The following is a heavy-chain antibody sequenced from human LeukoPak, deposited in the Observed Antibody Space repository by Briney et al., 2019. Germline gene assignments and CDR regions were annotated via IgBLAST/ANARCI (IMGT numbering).Heavy chain of an antibody. D-gene: IGHD3-3*01. CDR1: GDSIINNY. CDR2: IHSGGST. J-gene: IGHJ6*02. CDR3: ARDRPPFDFDV. Sequence: PSETLSLTCSVSGDSIINNYWSWIRQPAGKGLERIGRIHSGGSTDYNPSLKTRVTMSMDTSKSQFSLRLSSVTAADTAVYYCARDRPPFDFDVWGQGTTVTVSS. V-gene: IGHV4-4*07.